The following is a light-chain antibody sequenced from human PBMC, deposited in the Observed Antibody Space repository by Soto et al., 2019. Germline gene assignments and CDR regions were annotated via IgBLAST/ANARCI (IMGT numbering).Light chain of an antibody. CDR2: EDN. CDR1: SGSIASNY. V-gene: IGLV6-57*01. CDR3: QSYDATNQV. J-gene: IGLJ3*02. Sequence: NFMLTQPHSVSESPGKTVIISCTRSSGSIASNYVQWYQQRPGSSPTTVIDEDNQRPSGVPDRFSGSIDSSSNSASLTISGLETEDDADYFCQSYDATNQVFGGGTKVTVL.